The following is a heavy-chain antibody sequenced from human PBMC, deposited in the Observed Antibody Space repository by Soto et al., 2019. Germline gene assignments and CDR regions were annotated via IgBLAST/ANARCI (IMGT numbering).Heavy chain of an antibody. V-gene: IGHV1-69*01. CDR3: ARVVSPMVRGVAYYFDY. Sequence: QVQMVQSGAEVKKPGSSVKVSCKASGGTFSSYAISWVRQAPGQGLEWMGGIIPIFGTANYAQKFQGRVTITADEHTSTAYMELSSVRSEDTAVYYCARVVSPMVRGVAYYFDYWGQGTLVTVSS. J-gene: IGHJ4*02. CDR2: IIPIFGTA. D-gene: IGHD3-10*01. CDR1: GGTFSSYA.